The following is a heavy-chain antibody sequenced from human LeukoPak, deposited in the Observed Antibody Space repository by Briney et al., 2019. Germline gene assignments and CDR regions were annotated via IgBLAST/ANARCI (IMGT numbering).Heavy chain of an antibody. CDR1: GFTFSSYW. CDR2: IKQDGSEK. V-gene: IGHV3-7*01. J-gene: IGHJ3*02. CDR3: ASSGQWLPNDAFDI. Sequence: GGSLRLSCAASGFTFSSYWMSWVRQAPGKGLEWVANIKQDGSEKYYVDSVKGRFTISRDNAKNSLYLQMNSLRAEDTAVYYCASSGQWLPNDAFDIWGQGTMVTVSS. D-gene: IGHD6-19*01.